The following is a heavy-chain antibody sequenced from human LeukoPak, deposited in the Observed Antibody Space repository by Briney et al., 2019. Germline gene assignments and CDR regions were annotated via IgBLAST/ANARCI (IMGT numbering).Heavy chain of an antibody. D-gene: IGHD3-9*01. CDR1: GYTFTGYY. V-gene: IGHV1-46*01. J-gene: IGHJ3*02. CDR2: INPSGGST. Sequence: GASVKVSCKASGYTFTGYYMHWVRQAPGQGLEWMGIINPSGGSTSYAQKFQGRVTMTRDTSTSTVYMELSSLRSEDTAVYYCARDVTLRYFDWSLGAGAFDIWGQGTMVTVSS. CDR3: ARDVTLRYFDWSLGAGAFDI.